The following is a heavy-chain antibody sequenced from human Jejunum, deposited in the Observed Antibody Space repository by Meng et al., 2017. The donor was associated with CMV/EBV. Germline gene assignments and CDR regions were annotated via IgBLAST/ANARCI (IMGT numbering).Heavy chain of an antibody. Sequence: EVRLWEAGGGLVQPGGSLRLSCAASGFIFSNYVMSGVRQAPGKGLEWVSSISGSGGSTYYADSVKGRFTISRDNSKKTLYLQMNSLRAEDTAVYYCAKPRGAGSWGRGTLVTVSS. J-gene: IGHJ5*02. CDR1: GFIFSNYV. CDR3: AKPRGAGS. CDR2: ISGSGGST. D-gene: IGHD6-19*01. V-gene: IGHV3-23*01.